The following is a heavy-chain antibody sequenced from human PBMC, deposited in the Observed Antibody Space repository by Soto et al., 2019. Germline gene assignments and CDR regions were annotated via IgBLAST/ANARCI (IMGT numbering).Heavy chain of an antibody. CDR1: GGTFSSYA. V-gene: IGHV1-69*13. CDR2: IIPIFGTA. J-gene: IGHJ4*02. D-gene: IGHD2-15*01. Sequence: ASVKVSCKASGGTFSSYAISWVRQAPGQGLEWMGGIIPIFGTANYAQKSQGRVTITADGSTSTADMELSSLRSEDTAVYYCARAASMVVAATFDYWGQGTLVTVSS. CDR3: ARAASMVVAATFDY.